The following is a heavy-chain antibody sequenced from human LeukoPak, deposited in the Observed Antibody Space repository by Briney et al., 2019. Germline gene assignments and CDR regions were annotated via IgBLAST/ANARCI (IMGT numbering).Heavy chain of an antibody. CDR2: VTRDGSFT. CDR1: GFTFRSYW. Sequence: GGSLRLSCAASGFTFRSYWMHWVRQAPGKGLEWVSRVTRDGSFTNYADSVKHRFTISRDNAKNTLYLQMSSLRAEDTAVYFCVRDGDDFNFDYWGQGSLVTVSS. D-gene: IGHD5-24*01. J-gene: IGHJ4*02. CDR3: VRDGDDFNFDY. V-gene: IGHV3-74*01.